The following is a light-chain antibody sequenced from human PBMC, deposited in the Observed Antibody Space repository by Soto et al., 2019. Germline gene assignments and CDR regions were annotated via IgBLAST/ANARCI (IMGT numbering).Light chain of an antibody. CDR2: GVS. J-gene: IGLJ1*01. CDR1: SSDVGGYNY. V-gene: IGLV2-14*01. Sequence: QSALTQPASVSGSPGQSITISCTGTSSDVGGYNYVSWYQHHPGKAPKLMIFGVSNRPSGVSSRFSGSKSGNTASLTISGLQAEDEADYYCSSFARTSTLVFGTGTKLTVL. CDR3: SSFARTSTLV.